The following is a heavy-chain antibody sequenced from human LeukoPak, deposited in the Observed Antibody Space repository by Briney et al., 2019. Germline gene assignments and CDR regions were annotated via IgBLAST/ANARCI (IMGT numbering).Heavy chain of an antibody. CDR1: GYTFTSYG. J-gene: IGHJ5*02. V-gene: IGHV1-18*01. D-gene: IGHD2-2*02. CDR3: ARGIEDCSSTSCYTSWFDP. CDR2: ISAYNGNT. Sequence: ASVKVSCKASGYTFTSYGISWVRQAPGQGLEWMGWISAYNGNTNYAQKLQGRVTMTTDTSTSTAYMELRSLRSDDTAVYYCARGIEDCSSTSCYTSWFDPWGQETLVTVSS.